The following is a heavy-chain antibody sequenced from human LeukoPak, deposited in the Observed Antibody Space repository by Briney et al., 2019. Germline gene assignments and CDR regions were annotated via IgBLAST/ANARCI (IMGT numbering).Heavy chain of an antibody. V-gene: IGHV3-30*03. CDR1: GFTFSSYG. D-gene: IGHD6-13*01. CDR3: ARDMYSSSWYYFDY. CDR2: ISYDGSNK. J-gene: IGHJ4*02. Sequence: GGSLRLSCAASGFTFSSYGMHWVRQAPGKGLEWVAVISYDGSNKYYADSVKGRFTISRDNSKNTLYLQMNSLRAEDTAVYYCARDMYSSSWYYFDYWGQGTLVTVSS.